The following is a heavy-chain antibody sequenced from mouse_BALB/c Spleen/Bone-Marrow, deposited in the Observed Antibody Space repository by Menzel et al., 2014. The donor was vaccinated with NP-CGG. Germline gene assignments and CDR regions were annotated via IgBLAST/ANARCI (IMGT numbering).Heavy chain of an antibody. CDR3: ARGGIPVDY. V-gene: IGHV1-80*01. J-gene: IGHJ2*01. CDR1: GYAFSTYW. CDR2: IYPGDGDT. Sequence: VKVVESGAELVRPGSSVKISCKSSGYAFSTYWINWVKQRPGQGLEWIGQIYPGDGDTDFNGKFKGKATLTADRSSNTAYMEFSSLTSEDSAVYFCARGGIPVDYWGQGTTLTVSS.